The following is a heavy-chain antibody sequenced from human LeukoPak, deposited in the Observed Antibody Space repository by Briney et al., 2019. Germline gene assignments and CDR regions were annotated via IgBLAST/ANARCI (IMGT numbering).Heavy chain of an antibody. CDR1: GYTFTGYC. CDR3: ARDGPITFGGAAWFDP. J-gene: IGHJ5*02. Sequence: ASVKVSCKASGYTFTGYCMHWVRQAPGQGLEWMGWINPNSGGTNYAQKFQGRVTMTRDTSISTAYMELSRLRSDDTAVYYCARDGPITFGGAAWFDPWGQGTLVTVSS. D-gene: IGHD3-16*01. CDR2: INPNSGGT. V-gene: IGHV1-2*02.